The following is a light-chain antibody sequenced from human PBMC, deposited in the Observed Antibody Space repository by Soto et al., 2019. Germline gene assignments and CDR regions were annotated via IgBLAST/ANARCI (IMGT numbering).Light chain of an antibody. CDR3: GTWDSSLSVYV. J-gene: IGLJ1*01. CDR1: SSNIGSNY. V-gene: IGLV1-51*01. CDR2: DNN. Sequence: QSVLTQPPSVSAAPGQKATISCSGSSSNIGSNYVSWYQQLPGTAPKLLIYDNNKRPSGIPDRFSGSKSGTSATLGITGLQTGDEADYYCGTWDSSLSVYVFGTGTKVTAL.